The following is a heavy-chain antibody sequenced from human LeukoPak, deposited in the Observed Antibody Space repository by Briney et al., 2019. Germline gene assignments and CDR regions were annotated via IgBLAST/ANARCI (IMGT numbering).Heavy chain of an antibody. Sequence: GASVKVSCKASGGTFSSYTISWVRQAPGQGLEWMGGITPIFGRANYAQKFRGRVTITAVESKSTAYMELRSLRSEDTAVYYCARGWLAETTVVTPYNYWGQGTLVTVSS. D-gene: IGHD4-23*01. J-gene: IGHJ4*02. CDR3: ARGWLAETTVVTPYNY. CDR1: GGTFSSYT. V-gene: IGHV1-69*13. CDR2: ITPIFGRA.